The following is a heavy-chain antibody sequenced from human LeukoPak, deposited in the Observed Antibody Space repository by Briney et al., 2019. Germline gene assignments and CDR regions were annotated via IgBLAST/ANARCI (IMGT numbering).Heavy chain of an antibody. Sequence: PSETLSLTCTVSGGSISSYYWSWIRQPPGKGLEWIGYIYYSGSTNYNPSLKTRVTMSTDLSKKQFSLRLRSVTAADTAVYYCARLKFYDSTGYSPGYYMDVWGKGTAVTVSS. D-gene: IGHD3-22*01. CDR3: ARLKFYDSTGYSPGYYMDV. J-gene: IGHJ6*03. CDR1: GGSISSYY. V-gene: IGHV4-59*12. CDR2: IYYSGST.